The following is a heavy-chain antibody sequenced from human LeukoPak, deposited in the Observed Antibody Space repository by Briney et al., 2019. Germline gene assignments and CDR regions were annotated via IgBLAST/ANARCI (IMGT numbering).Heavy chain of an antibody. J-gene: IGHJ4*02. CDR1: GYTLTSYG. V-gene: IGHV1-18*01. Sequence: GASVKVSCKAAGYTLTSYGISWVRQAPGQGLEWMGWISVYSGNTNYAQKFRGRVTMTTDTSTNTAYMELTSLRSDDTAVYYCARAGRIAAAGPYAGTFDYWGQGTLVTVSS. D-gene: IGHD6-13*01. CDR3: ARAGRIAAAGPYAGTFDY. CDR2: ISVYSGNT.